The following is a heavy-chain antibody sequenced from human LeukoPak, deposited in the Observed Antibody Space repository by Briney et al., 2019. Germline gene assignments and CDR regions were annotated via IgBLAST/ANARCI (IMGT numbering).Heavy chain of an antibody. CDR2: IYTSGST. CDR1: GGSFSSYY. CDR3: ARSTMIALFDY. V-gene: IGHV4-4*09. D-gene: IGHD3-22*01. J-gene: IGHJ4*02. Sequence: SETLSLTCTVSGGSFSSYYWSWIRQPPGKGLQCIGYIYTSGSTNYNPSLKSRVTISVDTSKNQFSLKLSSVTAADTAVYYCARSTMIALFDYWGQETLDTVSS.